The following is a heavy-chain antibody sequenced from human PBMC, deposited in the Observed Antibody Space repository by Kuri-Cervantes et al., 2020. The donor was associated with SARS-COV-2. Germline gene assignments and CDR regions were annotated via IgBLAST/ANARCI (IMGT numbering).Heavy chain of an antibody. Sequence: GGSLRLSCAASGFTFSSYGMHWVRQAPGKGLEWVAVIWYDGSNKYYADSVKGRFTISRDNSENTLYLQMNSLRAEDTAVYYCARDTVRGVIRYYFDYWGQGTLVTVSS. J-gene: IGHJ4*02. CDR2: IWYDGSNK. V-gene: IGHV3-33*08. CDR1: GFTFSSYG. D-gene: IGHD3-16*02. CDR3: ARDTVRGVIRYYFDY.